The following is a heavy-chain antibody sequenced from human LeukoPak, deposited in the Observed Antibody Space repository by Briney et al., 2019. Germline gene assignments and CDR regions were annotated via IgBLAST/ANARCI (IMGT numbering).Heavy chain of an antibody. CDR1: GGSINSYY. V-gene: IGHV4-59*10. CDR2: IYSSGST. Sequence: SETLSLTCAVSGGSINSYYWSWIRQPAGKGLEWIGRIYSSGSTNYNPSLKSRVSISVDTSKNQFSLKLSSVTAADTAVYYCARGGKATVVTMWGQGILVTVSS. CDR3: ARGGKATVVTM. D-gene: IGHD4-23*01. J-gene: IGHJ4*02.